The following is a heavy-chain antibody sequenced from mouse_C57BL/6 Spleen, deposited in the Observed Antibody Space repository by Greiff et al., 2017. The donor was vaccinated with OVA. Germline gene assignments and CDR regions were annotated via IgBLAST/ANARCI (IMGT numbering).Heavy chain of an antibody. CDR1: GFSFNTYA. D-gene: IGHD2-2*01. V-gene: IGHV10-1*01. CDR3: VSYGYGGDAMDY. CDR2: IRSKSNNYAT. J-gene: IGHJ4*01. Sequence: EVNVVESGGGLVQPKGSLKLSCAASGFSFNTYAMNWVRQAPGKGLEWVARIRSKSNNYATYYADSVKDRFTISRDDSESMLYLQMNNLKTEDTAMYYCVSYGYGGDAMDYWGQGTSVTVSS.